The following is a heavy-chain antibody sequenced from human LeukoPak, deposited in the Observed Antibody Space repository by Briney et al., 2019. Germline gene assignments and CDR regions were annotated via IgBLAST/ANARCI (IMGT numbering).Heavy chain of an antibody. CDR2: ISSSGSTI. V-gene: IGHV3-11*04. D-gene: IGHD3-22*01. CDR3: AGLTMKNHFDY. Sequence: GGSLRLSCAASGFTFSDYYMSWIRQAPGKGLEWVSYISSSGSTIYYADSVKGRFTISRDNAKNSLYLQMNSLRAEDTAVYYCAGLTMKNHFDYWGQGTLVTVSS. CDR1: GFTFSDYY. J-gene: IGHJ4*02.